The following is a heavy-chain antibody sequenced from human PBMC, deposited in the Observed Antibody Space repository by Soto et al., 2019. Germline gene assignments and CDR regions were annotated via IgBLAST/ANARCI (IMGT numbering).Heavy chain of an antibody. CDR3: ATVHSTSRSFDY. V-gene: IGHV3-23*01. J-gene: IGHJ4*02. D-gene: IGHD2-2*01. CDR2: TGLNGRTT. CDR1: GFTLSMSA. Sequence: GGSLRLSCAASGFTLSMSAMSWVRQAPGKGLEWVSTTGLNGRTTYYADSVKGRFTVSRDNSKNTLHLQMNSLRAEDTAVYYCATVHSTSRSFDYWGQGTLVTVSS.